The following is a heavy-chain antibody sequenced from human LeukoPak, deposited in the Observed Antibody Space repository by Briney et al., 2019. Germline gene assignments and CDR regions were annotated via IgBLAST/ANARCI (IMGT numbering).Heavy chain of an antibody. J-gene: IGHJ3*02. CDR3: AKDLTAGSIGYRTNAFHI. Sequence: GGSLRLSCAASGFTFSSYAMSWVRQAPGKGLEWVSAISDSGDSTYYADSVKGRFTISRDNSKNTLYLQMNSLRAEDTAVYYCAKDLTAGSIGYRTNAFHIWGQGTMVTVSS. CDR2: ISDSGDST. CDR1: GFTFSSYA. D-gene: IGHD3-22*01. V-gene: IGHV3-23*01.